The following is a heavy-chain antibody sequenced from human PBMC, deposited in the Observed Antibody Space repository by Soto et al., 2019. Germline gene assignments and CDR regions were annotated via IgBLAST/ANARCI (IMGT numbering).Heavy chain of an antibody. Sequence: GESLKISCKGSGYTFTGYWVAWVRQMPGRGPEWMGSIDPRDSDTRYSPSFQGQVTISADKSISTAYLQWSSLKASDTAMYYCARRSTTVTTYAFDIWGQGTMVTVSS. J-gene: IGHJ3*02. CDR3: ARRSTTVTTYAFDI. V-gene: IGHV5-51*01. CDR1: GYTFTGYW. D-gene: IGHD4-17*01. CDR2: IDPRDSDT.